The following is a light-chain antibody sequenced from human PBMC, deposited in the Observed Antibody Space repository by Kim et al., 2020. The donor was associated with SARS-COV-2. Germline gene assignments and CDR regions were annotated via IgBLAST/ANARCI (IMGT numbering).Light chain of an antibody. V-gene: IGKV1D-12*01. CDR2: DTS. CDR1: QGISKW. CDR3: QQTYTFPIT. J-gene: IGKJ5*01. Sequence: AAVGDRVTINCRASQGISKWLAWYQQKPGEAPKLLIYDTSTLQSGVPSRFSGSGSGTDFALTLNNLQPEDFATYYCQQTYTFPITFGQGTRLEIK.